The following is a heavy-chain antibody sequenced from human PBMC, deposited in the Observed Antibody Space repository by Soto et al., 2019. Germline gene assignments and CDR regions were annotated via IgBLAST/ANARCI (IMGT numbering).Heavy chain of an antibody. J-gene: IGHJ1*01. D-gene: IGHD2-15*01. V-gene: IGHV1-46*01. CDR2: VNPSGGST. CDR1: GYIFTAYS. CDR3: AREENCSDGVCYSEYFQR. Sequence: QVQLVQSGAEVKKPGASVKVSCKASGYIFTAYSMHWVRQAPGQGLERMGVVNPSGGSTNYAQKFRGRITMPRDTSTSTVYMDLSSLTSEDSAVYYCAREENCSDGVCYSEYFQRWGQGTLVTVSS.